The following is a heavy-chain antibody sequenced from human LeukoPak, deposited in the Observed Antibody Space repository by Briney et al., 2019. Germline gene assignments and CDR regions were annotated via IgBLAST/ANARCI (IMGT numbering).Heavy chain of an antibody. Sequence: GGSLRLSCEDSGFTFSSYSMNWVRRAPGKGLEWVSSISSSSSYKYYADSVKGRFTISRDNAKNSPYLQMNSLRAEDTAVYYCARVQWELPLVAAFDIWGQGTMVTVSS. D-gene: IGHD1-26*01. CDR3: ARVQWELPLVAAFDI. J-gene: IGHJ3*02. CDR1: GFTFSSYS. CDR2: ISSSSSYK. V-gene: IGHV3-21*06.